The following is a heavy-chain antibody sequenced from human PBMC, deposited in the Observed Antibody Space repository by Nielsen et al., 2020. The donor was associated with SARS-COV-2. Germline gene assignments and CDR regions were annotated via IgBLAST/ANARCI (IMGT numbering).Heavy chain of an antibody. D-gene: IGHD3-16*01. CDR3: ARGGRITFGGADDAFDI. CDR2: IYHSGRT. V-gene: IGHV4-30-2*01. CDR1: GGSISSGGYS. Sequence: TLSLTCAVSGGSISSGGYSWSWIRQPPGKGLEWIGYIYHSGRTYYNPSLKSRVTISVDRSKNQFSLELSSVTAADTAVYYCARGGRITFGGADDAFDIWGQGTMVTVSS. J-gene: IGHJ3*02.